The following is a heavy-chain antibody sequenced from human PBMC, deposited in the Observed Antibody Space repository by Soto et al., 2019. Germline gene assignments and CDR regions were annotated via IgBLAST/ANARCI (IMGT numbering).Heavy chain of an antibody. V-gene: IGHV3-74*01. CDR1: GFTFSSYW. J-gene: IGHJ4*02. Sequence: EVQLVESGGGLVKPGGYLRLSCVASGFTFSSYWMHWVRQVPGKGLVWVSRINRDGSTTNYADSVKGRFTTSRDNANNTLYLQMNSLTAEDTAVYYCGRNWNGLDYWGQGTLVTVSS. CDR3: GRNWNGLDY. D-gene: IGHD1-1*01. CDR2: INRDGSTT.